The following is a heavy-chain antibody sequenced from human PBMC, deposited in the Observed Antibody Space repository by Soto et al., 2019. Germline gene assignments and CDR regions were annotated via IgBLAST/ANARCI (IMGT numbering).Heavy chain of an antibody. J-gene: IGHJ5*02. Sequence: QVQLQESGPGLVKPSQTLSLTCTVSGGSISSGGYYWSWIRQHPGKGLEWIGYIYYSGSTYYNPSLKSRVTISVDTSKNLFPLKRSFVPAADPAVYYWARWHDFLTGYPPRGNGSPPWGKETLVTVS. CDR1: GGSISSGGYY. D-gene: IGHD3-9*01. CDR2: IYYSGST. V-gene: IGHV4-31*03. CDR3: ARWHDFLTGYPPRGNGSPP.